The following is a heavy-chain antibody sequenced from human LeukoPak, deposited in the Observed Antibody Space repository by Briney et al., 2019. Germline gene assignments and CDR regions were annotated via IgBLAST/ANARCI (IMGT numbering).Heavy chain of an antibody. Sequence: SETLSLTCTVSGGSISNYYWAWIRQPPGKGLEWIAHIYYRGDINYNPSLKSRVIISIDTSKNQFSLKVTSLTAADTAVYYCATNKDWAEADWGQGTLVIVSS. CDR1: GGSISNYY. V-gene: IGHV4-59*03. J-gene: IGHJ4*02. CDR2: IYYRGDI. CDR3: ATNKDWAEAD. D-gene: IGHD3/OR15-3a*01.